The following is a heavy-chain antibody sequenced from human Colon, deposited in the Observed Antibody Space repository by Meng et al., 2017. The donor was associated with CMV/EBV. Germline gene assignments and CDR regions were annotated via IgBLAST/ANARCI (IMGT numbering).Heavy chain of an antibody. V-gene: IGHV3-48*03. Sequence: GESLKISCSASGFTFSMFSTYEMNWVRQAPGKGLEWIASISSSGGSTYYADSVKGRFTISRDNAKNTLYLQMNSLRAEDTAVYYCARDPEQLVGGDYYFDYWGQGTLVTVSS. CDR3: ARDPEQLVGGDYYFDY. CDR1: GFTFS. J-gene: IGHJ4*02. CDR2: ISSSGGST. D-gene: IGHD6-6*01.